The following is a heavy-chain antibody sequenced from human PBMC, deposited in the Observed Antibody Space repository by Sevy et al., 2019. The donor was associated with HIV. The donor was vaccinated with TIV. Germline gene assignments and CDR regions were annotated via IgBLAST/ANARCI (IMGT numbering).Heavy chain of an antibody. D-gene: IGHD3-9*01. CDR1: GFTFSSYS. CDR2: ISSSSSYI. Sequence: GGSLRLSCAASGFTFSSYSMNWVRQAPGKGLEWVSSISSSSSYIYYADSVKGRFTISRDNAKNSLYLQMNSLRAEDTAMYYCAREFDILTGYWPALDYWGQGTLVTVSS. J-gene: IGHJ4*02. CDR3: AREFDILTGYWPALDY. V-gene: IGHV3-21*01.